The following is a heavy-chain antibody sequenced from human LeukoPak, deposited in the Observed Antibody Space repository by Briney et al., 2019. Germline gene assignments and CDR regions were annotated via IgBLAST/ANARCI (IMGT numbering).Heavy chain of an antibody. Sequence: PGGSLRLSCAAPGFTFSSYGMHWVRQAPGKGLEWVAVISYDGSNKYYADSVKGRFTISRDNSKNTLYLQMNSLRAEDTAVYYCAKDLNYDFWSGLGNWGQGTLVTVSS. V-gene: IGHV3-30*18. J-gene: IGHJ4*02. CDR2: ISYDGSNK. CDR1: GFTFSSYG. CDR3: AKDLNYDFWSGLGN. D-gene: IGHD3-3*01.